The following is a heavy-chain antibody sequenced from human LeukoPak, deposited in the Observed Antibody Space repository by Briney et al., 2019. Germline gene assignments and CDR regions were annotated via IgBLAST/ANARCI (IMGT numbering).Heavy chain of an antibody. D-gene: IGHD2-21*02. CDR1: GGSISSYY. CDR2: IYYSGST. V-gene: IGHV4-59*01. Sequence: KPSETLSLTCTVSGGSISSYYWSWIRQPPGKGLEWIGYIYYSGSTNYNPSLKSRVAISVDTSKNQFSLKLSSVTAADTAVYYCARSPFPTAAYGGGDSYSCAYFDYWGQGTLVTVSS. J-gene: IGHJ4*02. CDR3: ARSPFPTAAYGGGDSYSCAYFDY.